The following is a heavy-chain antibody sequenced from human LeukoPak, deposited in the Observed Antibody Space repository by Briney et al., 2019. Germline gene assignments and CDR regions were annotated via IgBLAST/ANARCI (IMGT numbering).Heavy chain of an antibody. Sequence: ASVKVSCKASGYTFTGYYMHWVRQAPGQGLEWMGWINPNSGGTNYAQKFQGRITMIRDTSISTAYMELSRLRSDDTAVYYCARVAPYGDYGDYWGQGTLVTVSS. J-gene: IGHJ4*02. CDR2: INPNSGGT. V-gene: IGHV1-2*02. CDR1: GYTFTGYY. CDR3: ARVAPYGDYGDY. D-gene: IGHD4-17*01.